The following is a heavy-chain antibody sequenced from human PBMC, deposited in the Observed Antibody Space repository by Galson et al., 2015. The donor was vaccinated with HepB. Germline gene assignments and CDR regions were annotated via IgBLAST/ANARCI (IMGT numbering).Heavy chain of an antibody. V-gene: IGHV1-8*01. Sequence: SVKVSCKASGYTFTSYDINWVRQATGQGLEWMGWMNPNSGNTGYAQKFQGRVTMTRNTSISTAYMELSSLRSEDTAVYYCARGRNWNRDFDLWGRGTLVTVSS. CDR1: GYTFTSYD. D-gene: IGHD1/OR15-1a*01. J-gene: IGHJ2*01. CDR2: MNPNSGNT. CDR3: ARGRNWNRDFDL.